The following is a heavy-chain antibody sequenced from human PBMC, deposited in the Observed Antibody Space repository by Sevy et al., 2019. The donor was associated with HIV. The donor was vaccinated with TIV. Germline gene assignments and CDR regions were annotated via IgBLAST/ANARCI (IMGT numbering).Heavy chain of an antibody. CDR2: IKSNSDGGTT. CDR1: GFSLETFW. Sequence: GESLRLSCAASGFSLETFWIHWVRQAPGKGLEWVGRIKSNSDGGTTDYAAPLEGRFTMSRDDSENKIYLQINNLKIEDTAVYYCATAPGTGYWGQGTLVTVSS. CDR3: ATAPGTGY. D-gene: IGHD3-10*01. J-gene: IGHJ4*02. V-gene: IGHV3-15*01.